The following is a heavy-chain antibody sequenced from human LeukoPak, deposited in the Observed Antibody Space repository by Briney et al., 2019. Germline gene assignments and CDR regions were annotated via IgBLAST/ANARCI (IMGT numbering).Heavy chain of an antibody. D-gene: IGHD2-8*01. V-gene: IGHV3-30*02. CDR3: ARVMRRGNYLDY. CDR1: GFTFSSYG. Sequence: GGSLRLSRGVSGFTFSSYGMHWVRQAPGKGLEWVAYIRYDGSNRHYADSVKGRFTIARDNVKNSLYLQMNSLRADDTAMYYCARVMRRGNYLDYWGQGTLVTVSS. J-gene: IGHJ4*02. CDR2: IRYDGSNR.